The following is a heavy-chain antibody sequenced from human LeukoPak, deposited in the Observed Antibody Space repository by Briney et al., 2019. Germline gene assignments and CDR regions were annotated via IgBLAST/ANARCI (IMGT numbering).Heavy chain of an antibody. CDR3: ARNMRIQLWLPPYYYYGMDV. CDR2: ISAYNGNT. D-gene: IGHD5-18*01. V-gene: IGHV1-18*01. Sequence: ASVRVSCKASGYTFTSYGISWVRQATGQGLDWMGWISAYNGNTNYAQKLQGTVTMTTDASTSTAYMELRSLRSDDTAVYYCARNMRIQLWLPPYYYYGMDVWGQGTTVTVSS. CDR1: GYTFTSYG. J-gene: IGHJ6*02.